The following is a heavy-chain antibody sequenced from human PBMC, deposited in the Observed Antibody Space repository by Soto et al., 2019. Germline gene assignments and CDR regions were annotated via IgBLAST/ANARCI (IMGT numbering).Heavy chain of an antibody. J-gene: IGHJ5*02. CDR1: GYNFTDFS. CDR3: TRGHNWFDP. V-gene: IGHV1-18*01. CDR2: ISPYYGNT. Sequence: ASVKVSCKTSGYNFTDFSITWVRQAPGQGLEWMGWISPYYGNTKYAEKFQGRVTMTRDTSISTAYMELSRLTSEDTAVYYCTRGHNWFDPRGQGTLVTVSS.